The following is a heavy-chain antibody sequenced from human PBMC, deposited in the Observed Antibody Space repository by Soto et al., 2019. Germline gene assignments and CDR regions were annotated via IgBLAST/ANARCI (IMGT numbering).Heavy chain of an antibody. Sequence: QVQLVESGGGVVQPGRSLRLSCAASGFTFKNNGMHWVRQAPGKGLEWVAIISYHGNNQYYADSVKGRFTISRDNSNNXLYLEMNSLRPEDTAVYYCAKDLALGFWSGNYYFDHWGQGTLVTVSS. CDR2: ISYHGNNQ. V-gene: IGHV3-30*18. J-gene: IGHJ4*02. CDR1: GFTFKNNG. D-gene: IGHD3-3*01. CDR3: AKDLALGFWSGNYYFDH.